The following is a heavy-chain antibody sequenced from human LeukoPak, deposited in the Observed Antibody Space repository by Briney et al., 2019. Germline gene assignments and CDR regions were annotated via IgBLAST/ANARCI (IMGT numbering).Heavy chain of an antibody. CDR3: ARGLDY. CDR2: INQGGSEK. Sequence: PGGSLRLSCVVSGLTFRSYWMSWVRQAPGKGLEWVANINQGGSEKYFEDSVKGRFTISRDNAKNSLYLQMNSLRAEDTAVYYCARGLDYWGQGTLVTVSS. CDR1: GLTFRSYW. V-gene: IGHV3-7*01. J-gene: IGHJ4*02.